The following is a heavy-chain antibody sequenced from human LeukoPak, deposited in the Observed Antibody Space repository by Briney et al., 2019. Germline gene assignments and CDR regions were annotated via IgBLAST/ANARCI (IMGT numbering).Heavy chain of an antibody. CDR2: IIPILGIA. Sequence: SVKVSCKASGYTFTGYYMHWVRQAPGQGLEWMGRIIPILGIANYAQKFQGRVTITADKSTSTAYMELSSLRSEDTAVYYCARDATAIYYDFWSGYPDSDAFDIWGQGTMVTVSS. CDR3: ARDATAIYYDFWSGYPDSDAFDI. V-gene: IGHV1-69*04. D-gene: IGHD3-3*01. J-gene: IGHJ3*02. CDR1: GYTFTGYY.